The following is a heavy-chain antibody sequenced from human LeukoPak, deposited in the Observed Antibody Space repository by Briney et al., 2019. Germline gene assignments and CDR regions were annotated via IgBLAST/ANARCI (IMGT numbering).Heavy chain of an antibody. D-gene: IGHD2/OR15-2a*01. Sequence: SETLSLTCNVSLDSMTDYYWSRIRQSPGGGLEWIGYIYKRGATNYLPSLRSRVTISVDKSKWQVFLRLNSVTAADTALYYCVASYATSSGIDHWGQGTLVTVSS. CDR1: LDSMTDYY. J-gene: IGHJ4*02. CDR2: IYKRGAT. V-gene: IGHV4-4*09. CDR3: VASYATSSGIDH.